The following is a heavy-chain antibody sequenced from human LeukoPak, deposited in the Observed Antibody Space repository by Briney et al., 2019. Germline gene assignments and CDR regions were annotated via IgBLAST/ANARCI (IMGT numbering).Heavy chain of an antibody. J-gene: IGHJ3*02. CDR1: GYTFTGYY. V-gene: IGHV1-24*01. CDR2: FDPEDGET. CDR3: ATSGFPYAFDI. D-gene: IGHD6-25*01. Sequence: GASVKVSCKASGYTFTGYYMHWVRPAPGQGLEWVGGFDPEDGETIYAQKFQGRVTMTEDTSTDTAYMELSSLRSEDTAVYYCATSGFPYAFDIWGQGTMVTVSS.